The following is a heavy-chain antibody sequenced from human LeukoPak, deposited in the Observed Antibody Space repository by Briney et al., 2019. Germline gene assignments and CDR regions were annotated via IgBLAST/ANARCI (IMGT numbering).Heavy chain of an antibody. J-gene: IGHJ4*02. CDR2: IYYSGST. CDR1: GGSVNSGDYY. Sequence: SETLSLTCTVSGGSVNSGDYYWSWIRQHPGKGLEWIGYIYYSGSTHYNPSLKSRLTISVDTSKNHFSLKLSSVTAADTAVYYCARMSGRESSGYYFDYWGQGTLVTVSS. CDR3: ARMSGRESSGYYFDY. D-gene: IGHD3-22*01. V-gene: IGHV4-31*03.